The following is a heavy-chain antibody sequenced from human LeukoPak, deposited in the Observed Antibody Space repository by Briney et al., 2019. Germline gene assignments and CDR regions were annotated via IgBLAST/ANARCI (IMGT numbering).Heavy chain of an antibody. CDR1: GYTFTSYY. D-gene: IGHD6-19*01. V-gene: IGHV1-46*01. J-gene: IGHJ4*02. Sequence: ASVKVSCKASGYTFTSYYMHWVRQAPGQGLEWMGIINPSGGSTSYAQKFQGRVTMTRDTSMSTTYMELKRLRPDDTAVYYCARDLGTSGWYAPPLGYFDYWGQGTLLTVSS. CDR2: INPSGGST. CDR3: ARDLGTSGWYAPPLGYFDY.